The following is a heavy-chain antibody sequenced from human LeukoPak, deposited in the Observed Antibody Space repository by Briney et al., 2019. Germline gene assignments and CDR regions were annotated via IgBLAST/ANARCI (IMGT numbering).Heavy chain of an antibody. CDR1: GFTVSSNY. CDR2: ISSSSSYI. CDR3: ARGGSGSYTPLGY. D-gene: IGHD3-10*01. Sequence: PGGSLRLSCAASGFTVSSNYMSWVRQAPGKGLEWVSSISSSSSYIYYADSVKGRFTISRDNAKNSLYLQMNSLRAEDTAVYYCARGGSGSYTPLGYWGQGTLVTVSS. J-gene: IGHJ4*02. V-gene: IGHV3-21*01.